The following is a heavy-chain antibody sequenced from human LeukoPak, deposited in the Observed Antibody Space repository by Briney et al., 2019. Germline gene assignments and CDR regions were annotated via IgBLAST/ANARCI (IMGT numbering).Heavy chain of an antibody. Sequence: VSGPTLVNPTQTLTLTCTFSGFSLSTSGVGVGWIRQPQGKALEWLGLIYWDDDKRYSPSLKSRLTITKDTSKNQVVLTMTNMDPVDTATYYCAHVDSSGYYLLFDYWGQGTLVTVSS. D-gene: IGHD3-22*01. CDR3: AHVDSSGYYLLFDY. V-gene: IGHV2-5*02. J-gene: IGHJ4*02. CDR1: GFSLSTSGVG. CDR2: IYWDDDK.